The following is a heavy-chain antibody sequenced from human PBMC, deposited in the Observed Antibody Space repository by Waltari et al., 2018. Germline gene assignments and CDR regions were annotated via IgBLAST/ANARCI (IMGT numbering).Heavy chain of an antibody. Sequence: EVQLMESGGGSVQPGGSLTLPCVGSGYALGRPGLLWFRQAPGKGLEWVDSIKEDGSEKYHVDSVRGRFTISRENTKKTLYLHMNSLRVEDTAVYFCARVHCGGDCYPSYYDGMDVWGRGTTVTVSS. V-gene: IGHV3-7*04. J-gene: IGHJ6*02. CDR2: IKEDGSEK. CDR1: GYALGRPG. D-gene: IGHD2-21*02. CDR3: ARVHCGGDCYPSYYDGMDV.